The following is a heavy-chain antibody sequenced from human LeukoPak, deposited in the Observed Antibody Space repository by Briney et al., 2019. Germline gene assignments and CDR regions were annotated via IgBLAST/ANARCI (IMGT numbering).Heavy chain of an antibody. D-gene: IGHD2-2*01. J-gene: IGHJ6*03. CDR3: ARGYYSKYQLISHYYYYYMDV. V-gene: IGHV1-2*02. Sequence: ASVNVSRKSSGHIFHRYYLHCVRQAPAQGLEWMGWINPNSGGTNYAQKFQGRVNMPRDTSISTAYMEPSRLRSDDTAGYYCARGYYSKYQLISHYYYYYMDVWGKGTTVTVSS. CDR2: INPNSGGT. CDR1: GHIFHRYY.